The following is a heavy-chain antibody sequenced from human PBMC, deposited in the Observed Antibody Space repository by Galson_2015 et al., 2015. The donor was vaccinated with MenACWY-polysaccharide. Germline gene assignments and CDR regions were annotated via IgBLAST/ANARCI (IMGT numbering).Heavy chain of an antibody. CDR2: ISYDGSNK. CDR1: GFTFSSYG. CDR3: AKDLSYGSGSQPLY. D-gene: IGHD3-10*01. J-gene: IGHJ4*02. V-gene: IGHV3-30*18. Sequence: SLRLSCAASGFTFSSYGMHWVRQAPGKGLEWVAVISYDGSNKYYADSVKGRFTISRDNSKNTLYLQMNSLRAEDTAVYYCAKDLSYGSGSQPLYWGQGTLVTVSS.